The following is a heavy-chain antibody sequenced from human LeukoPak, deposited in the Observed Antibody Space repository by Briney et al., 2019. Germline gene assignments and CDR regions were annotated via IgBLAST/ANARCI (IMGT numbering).Heavy chain of an antibody. CDR3: TRALGSDY. V-gene: IGHV1-2*02. CDR1: GYTFTDYY. Sequence: ASVKVSCKASGYTFTDYYMNWVRQAPGQGLEWMGWINPNSSGTNYAQKFQGRVTMTRDTSISTAYMELSSLRSDDTAMYYCTRALGSDYWGQGTLVTVSS. CDR2: INPNSSGT. D-gene: IGHD1-26*01. J-gene: IGHJ4*02.